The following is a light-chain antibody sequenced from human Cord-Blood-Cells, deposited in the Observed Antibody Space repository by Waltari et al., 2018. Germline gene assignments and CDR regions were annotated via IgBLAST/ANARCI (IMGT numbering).Light chain of an antibody. V-gene: IGLV2-23*01. CDR3: CSYAGSSTWV. CDR1: SSDVGSYNL. J-gene: IGLJ3*02. Sequence: QSALTQPASVSGSPGQSITIPCTGTSSDVGSYNLLSWYQQHPGKAPKLMIYEGSKRSSGVSNRFSGSKSGNTASLTISGLQAEDEADYYCCSYAGSSTWVFGGGTKQTIL. CDR2: EGS.